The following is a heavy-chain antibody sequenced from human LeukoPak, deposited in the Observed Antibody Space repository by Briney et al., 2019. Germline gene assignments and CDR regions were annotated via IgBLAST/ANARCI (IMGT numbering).Heavy chain of an antibody. J-gene: IGHJ6*02. CDR2: ISRQSGAST. V-gene: IGHV3-23*01. Sequence: GGSLRLSCAASGFTFSSYDMYWVRQAPGKGLECVASISRQSGASTYYAASVEGRFTISRDNSRSTLYQEMNSLRADDTAVYYCAKADSSGYYYYYYGMDVWGQGTAVTVSS. CDR1: GFTFSSYD. D-gene: IGHD3-22*01. CDR3: AKADSSGYYYYYYGMDV.